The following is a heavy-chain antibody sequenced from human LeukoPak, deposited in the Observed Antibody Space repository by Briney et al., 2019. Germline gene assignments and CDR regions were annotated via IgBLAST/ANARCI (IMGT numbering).Heavy chain of an antibody. J-gene: IGHJ5*02. V-gene: IGHV4-59*01. CDR3: AKGGPEASAGLSWFDP. Sequence: PSETLSLTCTVSGGSISSYYWSWIRQPPGKGLEWIGYIYYSGSTNYNPSLKSRVTISVDTSMNQFSLKLTSVTAADTAVYYCAKGGPEASAGLSWFDPWGQGTLVTVSS. D-gene: IGHD1-14*01. CDR1: GGSISSYY. CDR2: IYYSGST.